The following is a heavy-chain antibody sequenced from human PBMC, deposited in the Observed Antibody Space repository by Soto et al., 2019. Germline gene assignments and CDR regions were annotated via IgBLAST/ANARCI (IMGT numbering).Heavy chain of an antibody. J-gene: IGHJ4*02. V-gene: IGHV1-69*12. CDR1: GGTFSSYA. CDR3: ASAGRGWYSSSTWTLDY. D-gene: IGHD6-6*01. CDR2: IIPIFGTA. Sequence: QVQLVQSGAEVKMPGSSVKVSCKASGGTFSSYAMSWVRQAPGQGLEWMGGIIPIFGTANYAQKFQGRVTITADESTSTAYMELSSLRSEDTAVYYCASAGRGWYSSSTWTLDYWGQGTLVTVSS.